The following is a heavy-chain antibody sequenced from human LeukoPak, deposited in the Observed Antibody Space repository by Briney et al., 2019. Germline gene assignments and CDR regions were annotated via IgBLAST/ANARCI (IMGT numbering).Heavy chain of an antibody. CDR1: GYTFTTHW. D-gene: IGHD5-24*01. Sequence: GESLKISCEASGYTFTTHWIGWVRQMPGKGLEWMGIVYGDDSDTRYSPSFQGQVTISADKSTTTAYLQWSSLKASDTAIYYCARRGIRDGYNYADYWAREPWSPSP. CDR2: VYGDDSDT. J-gene: IGHJ4*02. V-gene: IGHV5-51*01. CDR3: ARRGIRDGYNYADY.